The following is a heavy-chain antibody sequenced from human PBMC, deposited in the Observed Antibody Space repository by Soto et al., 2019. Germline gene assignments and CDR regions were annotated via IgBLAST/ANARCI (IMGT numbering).Heavy chain of an antibody. D-gene: IGHD5-12*01. CDR2: IYYSGST. J-gene: IGHJ4*02. V-gene: IGHV4-39*01. Sequence: QLQLQESGPGLVKPSETLSLTCTVSGGSISSSSYYWGWIRQPPGKGLEWIGSIYYSGSTYYNPSLKSRVTISVDPSKNQFSLKLSSVTAADTAVYYCAIGRDGYNLVFDYWGQGTLVTVSS. CDR3: AIGRDGYNLVFDY. CDR1: GGSISSSSYY.